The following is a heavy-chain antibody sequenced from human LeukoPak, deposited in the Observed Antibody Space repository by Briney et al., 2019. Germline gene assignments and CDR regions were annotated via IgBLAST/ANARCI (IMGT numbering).Heavy chain of an antibody. CDR2: INPNSGGT. Sequence: GASVKVSCKASGYTFTGYYMHWVRQAPGQGLEWMGWINPNSGGTNYAQKFQGRVTMTRDTSISTAYMELSRLRSDDTAVYYCARENVGSQLVRFWTTGKISQKMPNDYWGQGTLVTVSS. D-gene: IGHD6-13*01. CDR1: GYTFTGYY. CDR3: ARENVGSQLVRFWTTGKISQKMPNDY. V-gene: IGHV1-2*02. J-gene: IGHJ4*02.